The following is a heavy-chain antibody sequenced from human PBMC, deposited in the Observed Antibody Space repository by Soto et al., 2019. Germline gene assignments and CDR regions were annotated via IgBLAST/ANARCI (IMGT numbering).Heavy chain of an antibody. V-gene: IGHV3-21*01. CDR3: TRDASRDSSARGWFDP. CDR1: GLTFGGFT. CDR2: ISSNSAYI. D-gene: IGHD6-13*01. Sequence: GGSRGPSGAPPGLTFGGFTITWFRQAPGKGLEWVSTISSNSAYIYYTDALRGRFTISRDNAKNSLHLQMNSLRAEDTAVYYCTRDASRDSSARGWFDPWGPGTLVTVSS. J-gene: IGHJ5*02.